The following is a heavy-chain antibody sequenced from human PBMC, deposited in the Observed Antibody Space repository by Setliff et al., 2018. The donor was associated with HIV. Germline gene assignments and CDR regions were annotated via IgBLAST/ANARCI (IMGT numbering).Heavy chain of an antibody. CDR1: GYTFTNYA. Sequence: ASVKVSCKAPGYTFTNYAMNWVRQAPGQGLEWMGWINTNTGNPTYAQGFTGRFVFSLDTSVSTAFLQISSLQAEDTAVYYRARAPPRITIFGVVVSSDYYNYYMDVWGKGTTVTVSS. D-gene: IGHD3-3*01. CDR2: INTNTGNP. V-gene: IGHV7-4-1*02. J-gene: IGHJ6*03. CDR3: ARAPPRITIFGVVVSSDYYNYYMDV.